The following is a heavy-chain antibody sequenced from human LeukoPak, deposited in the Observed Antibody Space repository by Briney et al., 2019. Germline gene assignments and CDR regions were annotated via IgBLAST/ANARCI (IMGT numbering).Heavy chain of an antibody. V-gene: IGHV3-64*01. J-gene: IGHJ2*01. CDR3: ARVRLRWRYFDL. CDR1: GFTFSSYA. CDR2: MSSNGGST. D-gene: IGHD4-23*01. Sequence: GGSLRLSCAASGFTFSSYAMHWVRQAPGKGLEYVSAMSSNGGSTYYANSVKGRFTISRDNSKNTLYLQMGSLRAEDMAVYYCARVRLRWRYFDLWGRGTLVTVSS.